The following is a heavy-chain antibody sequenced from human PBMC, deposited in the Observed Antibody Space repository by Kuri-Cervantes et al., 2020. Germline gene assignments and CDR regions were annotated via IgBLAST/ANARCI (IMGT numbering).Heavy chain of an antibody. V-gene: IGHV3-23*01. CDR2: ISGSGGST. J-gene: IGHJ3*02. Sequence: LSLTCAASGFTFTSYAMNWARQAPGKGLEWVSAISGSGGSTNYADSVKGRFTISRDNSKNTLYLQMNSLRAEDTAVYYCAKVGRYGYAFDIWGQGTMVTVSS. D-gene: IGHD1-26*01. CDR1: GFTFTSYA. CDR3: AKVGRYGYAFDI.